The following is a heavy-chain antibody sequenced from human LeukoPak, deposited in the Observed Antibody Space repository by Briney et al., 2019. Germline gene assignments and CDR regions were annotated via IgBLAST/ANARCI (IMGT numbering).Heavy chain of an antibody. CDR1: GGSISSYY. V-gene: IGHV4-59*12. CDR3: ARALGVGATSPYYYYYMDV. Sequence: SETLSLTCTVSGGSISSYYWSWIRQPPGKGLEWIGYIYYSGSTNYNPSLKSRVTISVDKSKNQFSLKLSSVTAADTAVYYCARALGVGATSPYYYYYMDVWGKGTTVTVSS. CDR2: IYYSGST. D-gene: IGHD1-26*01. J-gene: IGHJ6*03.